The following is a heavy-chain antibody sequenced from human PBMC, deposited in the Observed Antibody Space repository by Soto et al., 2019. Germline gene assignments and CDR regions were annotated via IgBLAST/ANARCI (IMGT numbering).Heavy chain of an antibody. Sequence: PSETLSLTCTVSGGSISSGGYYWTWIRQHPGKGLEWIGYINYSGSTYYNPSLKSRVTISVDASKNQFSLKLSSVTAADTAIYFCARDNWNSSFDAIDIWGQGTMVTVSS. J-gene: IGHJ3*02. CDR2: INYSGST. D-gene: IGHD1-1*01. CDR1: GGSISSGGYY. CDR3: ARDNWNSSFDAIDI. V-gene: IGHV4-31*03.